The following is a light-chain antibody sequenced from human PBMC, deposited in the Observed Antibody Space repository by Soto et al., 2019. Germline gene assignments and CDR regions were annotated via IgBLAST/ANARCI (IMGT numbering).Light chain of an antibody. Sequence: QSVLTQPPSVSGAPGQRVTISCTGSSSNIGAGYAVHWYQQLPGTAPKLLIYDINNRPSGVPDRFSGSESGTSASLAITGLQAEDEADYYCQSYDSSLSGVVFGGGTKLTVL. J-gene: IGLJ2*01. CDR1: SSNIGAGYA. CDR3: QSYDSSLSGVV. CDR2: DIN. V-gene: IGLV1-40*01.